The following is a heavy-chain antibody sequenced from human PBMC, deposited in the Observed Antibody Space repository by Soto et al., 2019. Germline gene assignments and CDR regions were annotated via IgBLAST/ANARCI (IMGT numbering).Heavy chain of an antibody. J-gene: IGHJ5*01. V-gene: IGHV1-69*06. CDR2: IIPLFGTA. CDR1: GGIFSSNT. Sequence: QVYLVQSGAEVKKPGSSVTISCKASGGIFSSNTINWVRQAAGQGLEWMGGIIPLFGTANYAEKFQGRVTITADKSTKTEYMALTSLRSEDTDVYYCASKAACGGDCYAFDSCGQGTLVTGSS. CDR3: ASKAACGGDCYAFDS. D-gene: IGHD2-21*02.